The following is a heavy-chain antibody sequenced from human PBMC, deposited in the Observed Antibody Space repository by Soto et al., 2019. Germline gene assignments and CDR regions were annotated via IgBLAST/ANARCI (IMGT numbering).Heavy chain of an antibody. CDR3: ARDPLWGTAMVLWYFDL. Sequence: QVLLVESGGGVVQPGRSLRLSCAASGFTFSSYAMHWVRQAPGKGLEWVAVISYDGSNKYYADSVKGRFTISRDNSNNTLYLQMNSLRAEDTAVYYCARDPLWGTAMVLWYFDLWGRGTLVTVSS. CDR2: ISYDGSNK. V-gene: IGHV3-30-3*01. J-gene: IGHJ2*01. CDR1: GFTFSSYA. D-gene: IGHD5-18*01.